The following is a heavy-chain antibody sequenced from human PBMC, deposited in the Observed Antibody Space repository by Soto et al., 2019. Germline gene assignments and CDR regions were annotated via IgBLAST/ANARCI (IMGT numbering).Heavy chain of an antibody. CDR3: ARDRGYSPDSFDI. D-gene: IGHD5-18*01. CDR1: GYTFSSHG. V-gene: IGHV1-18*01. CDR2: IGAYDGDT. Sequence: QVQLEQSGAEVKNPGASVKVSCKASGYTFSSHGISWVRQAPGQGLEWMGWIGAYDGDTNYVQNLQGRVTMTTDTSTSTAYMELTSLRSDDTAMYYCARDRGYSPDSFDIWGQGTMVIVNS. J-gene: IGHJ3*02.